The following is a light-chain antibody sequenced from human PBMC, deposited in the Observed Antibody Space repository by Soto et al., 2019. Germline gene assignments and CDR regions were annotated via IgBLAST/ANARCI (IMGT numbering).Light chain of an antibody. CDR2: DAS. J-gene: IGKJ4*01. V-gene: IGKV3-11*01. CDR3: HQRSSWPPLT. Sequence: EVVLTQSPATLSLSPGERATLSCRASQSVSSFLAWYQQKPGQAPRLLIYDASNRATGIPARFSGSGSGTDFTLTISSLEPEDFAVYYRHQRSSWPPLTFSGGTKVEIK. CDR1: QSVSSF.